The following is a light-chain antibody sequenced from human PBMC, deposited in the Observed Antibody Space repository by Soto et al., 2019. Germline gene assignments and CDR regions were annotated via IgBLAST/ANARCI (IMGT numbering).Light chain of an antibody. J-gene: IGKJ2*01. CDR1: QSVSSY. CDR2: DAS. V-gene: IGKV3-11*01. Sequence: EIVLTQSPATLSLSPGERATLSCRASQSVSSYLAWYQQKPGQAPRLLIYDASNRATGIPAGFSGSGSGTDFTLTISSLEPEDFAVYYCQQRSNWSYTFGQGTKLEIK. CDR3: QQRSNWSYT.